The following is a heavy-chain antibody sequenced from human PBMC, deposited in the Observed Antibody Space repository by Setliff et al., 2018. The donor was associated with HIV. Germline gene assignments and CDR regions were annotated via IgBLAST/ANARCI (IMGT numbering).Heavy chain of an antibody. CDR3: ARGRRSTSSYYYYYYMDV. J-gene: IGHJ6*03. CDR2: IYYSGST. V-gene: IGHV4-59*01. CDR1: GGSISSYY. D-gene: IGHD2-2*01. Sequence: SETLSLTCTVSGGSISSYYWSWIRQPPGKGLEWIGYIYYSGSTNYNPSLKSRVTISVDASKNQFSLKLSSVTAADTAVYYCARGRRSTSSYYYYYYMDVWGKGTTVTVSS.